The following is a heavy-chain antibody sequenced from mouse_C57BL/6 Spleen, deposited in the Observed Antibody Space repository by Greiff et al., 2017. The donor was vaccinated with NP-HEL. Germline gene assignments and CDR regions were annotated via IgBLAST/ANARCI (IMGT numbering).Heavy chain of an antibody. J-gene: IGHJ2*01. D-gene: IGHD2-4*01. Sequence: QVQLQQPGAELVRPGSSVKLSCKASGYTFTSYWMHWVKQRPIQGLEWIGNIDPSDSETHYNQKFKDKATLTVDKSSSTAYMQLSSLTSEDSAVYYGARGDDYDGFDDWGQGTTLTVSS. V-gene: IGHV1-52*01. CDR1: GYTFTSYW. CDR2: IDPSDSET. CDR3: ARGDDYDGFDD.